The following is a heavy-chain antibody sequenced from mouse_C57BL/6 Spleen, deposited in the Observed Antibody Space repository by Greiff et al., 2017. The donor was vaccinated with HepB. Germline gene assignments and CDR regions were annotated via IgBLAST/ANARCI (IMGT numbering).Heavy chain of an antibody. CDR1: GFTFSDYG. J-gene: IGHJ3*01. CDR3: ARHGDYGSSSWFAY. D-gene: IGHD1-1*01. CDR2: ISNLAYSI. V-gene: IGHV5-15*01. Sequence: EVKLMESGGGLVQPGGSLKLSCAASGFTFSDYGMAWVRQAPRKGPEWVAFISNLAYSIYYADTVTGRFTISRENAKNTLYLEMSSLRSEDTAMYYCARHGDYGSSSWFAYWGQGTLVTVSA.